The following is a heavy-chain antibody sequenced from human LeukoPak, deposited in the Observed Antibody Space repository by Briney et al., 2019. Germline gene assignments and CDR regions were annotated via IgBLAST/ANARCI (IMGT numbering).Heavy chain of an antibody. V-gene: IGHV3-23*01. Sequence: GGSLRLSCAASGFTFSSYAMSWVRQAPGKGLEWVSAISGSGGRTYYADSVKGRFTISRDNSKNTLYLQMNSLRAEDTAVYYCAKAGLKKSIYYYGSGSYGHYYYMDVWGKGTTVTISS. J-gene: IGHJ6*03. CDR2: ISGSGGRT. CDR3: AKAGLKKSIYYYGSGSYGHYYYMDV. CDR1: GFTFSSYA. D-gene: IGHD3-10*01.